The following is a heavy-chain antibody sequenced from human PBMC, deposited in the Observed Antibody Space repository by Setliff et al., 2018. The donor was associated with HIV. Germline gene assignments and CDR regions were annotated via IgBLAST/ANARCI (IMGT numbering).Heavy chain of an antibody. J-gene: IGHJ3*02. CDR2: IISILDIT. D-gene: IGHD6-13*01. CDR1: GGTSSTHA. CDR3: ARVIAAAGTGGLDI. Sequence: SVKVSCKASGGTSSTHAINWVRQAPGQGLEWMGQIISILDITSYTQKLQGRVSITADKSTSTFYMELSDLTSADTALYYCARVIAAAGTGGLDIWGQGTMVTVSS. V-gene: IGHV1-69*10.